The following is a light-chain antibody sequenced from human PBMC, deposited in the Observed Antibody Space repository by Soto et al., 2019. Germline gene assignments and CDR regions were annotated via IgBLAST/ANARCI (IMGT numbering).Light chain of an antibody. V-gene: IGLV2-8*01. Sequence: QSVLTQPPSASGSPGQSVTISCTGTSSDVGGYNYVSWYQQHPGKAPKLMIYEVSKRPSGDPDRFSGSKSGNTASLTVSGLQAEDEADYYCSSYAGSNNVFGTGTKLTVL. J-gene: IGLJ1*01. CDR2: EVS. CDR1: SSDVGGYNY. CDR3: SSYAGSNNV.